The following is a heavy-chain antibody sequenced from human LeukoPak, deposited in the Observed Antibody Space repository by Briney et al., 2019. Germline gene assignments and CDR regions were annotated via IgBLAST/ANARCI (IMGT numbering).Heavy chain of an antibody. V-gene: IGHV4-34*01. CDR3: ARGWPSYHYGMDV. Sequence: SETLSLTCAVYGGSFSGYYWSGIRQPPGKGLEWIGEIKHSGSTNYNPSLKSRVTRSVDTSKKQFSLKLSSVTAADTAVYYCARGWPSYHYGMDVWGQGTTVTVSS. CDR2: IKHSGST. J-gene: IGHJ6*02. CDR1: GGSFSGYY.